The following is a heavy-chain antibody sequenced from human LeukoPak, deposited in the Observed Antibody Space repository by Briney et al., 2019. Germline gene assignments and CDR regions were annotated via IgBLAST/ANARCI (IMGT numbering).Heavy chain of an antibody. CDR1: GFTFSSYW. V-gene: IGHV3-74*01. Sequence: QPGGSLRLSCAASGFTFSSYWMHRVRQAPGKGLVWVSRINGDGTSTTHADSVKGRFTISRDNAKNSLYLQMNSLRAEDTAVYYCARTIAAAEDYWGQGTLVTVSS. CDR3: ARTIAAAEDY. CDR2: INGDGTST. J-gene: IGHJ4*02. D-gene: IGHD6-13*01.